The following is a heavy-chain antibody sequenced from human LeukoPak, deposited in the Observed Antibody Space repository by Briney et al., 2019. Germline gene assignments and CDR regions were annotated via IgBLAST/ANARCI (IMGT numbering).Heavy chain of an antibody. D-gene: IGHD6-13*01. V-gene: IGHV1-2*04. J-gene: IGHJ4*02. CDR3: ARESLAADFHY. Sequence: ASVKVSCKASGYTFTGYYIHWVRLAPGQGLEWMGWISPNSGDTNYAQKFQGWVTMTRDTSITTVYMELSRLRSDDTAVYYCARESLAADFHYWGQGTLVTVPS. CDR1: GYTFTGYY. CDR2: ISPNSGDT.